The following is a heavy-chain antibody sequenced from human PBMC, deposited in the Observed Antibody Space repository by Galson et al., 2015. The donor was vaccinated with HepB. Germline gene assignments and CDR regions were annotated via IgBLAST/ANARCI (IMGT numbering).Heavy chain of an antibody. J-gene: IGHJ4*02. Sequence: SCKASGYTFSDSGIIWVRQAPGQGLEWMGWNSPYNANTNYAQKFRGRVTLTTVTSTTTAYMELRSLRSDDTAIYYCAREGSYCIGDACYYYFDYWGQGSLVTVSS. CDR1: GYTFSDSG. D-gene: IGHD2-15*01. CDR3: AREGSYCIGDACYYYFDY. CDR2: NSPYNANT. V-gene: IGHV1-18*01.